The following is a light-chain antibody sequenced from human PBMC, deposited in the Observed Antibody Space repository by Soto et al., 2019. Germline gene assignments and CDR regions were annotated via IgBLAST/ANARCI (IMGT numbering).Light chain of an antibody. Sequence: QSALTQPASVSGSPGQSITISCTGTSSDVGGYNYVSWYQQHPGKAPKLMIYEVSNRPSGVSNRFSGSKSGYTASLTISGLQAEDEADYYCSSYTSSSTWVFGGGTKVTVL. J-gene: IGLJ3*02. V-gene: IGLV2-14*01. CDR3: SSYTSSSTWV. CDR1: SSDVGGYNY. CDR2: EVS.